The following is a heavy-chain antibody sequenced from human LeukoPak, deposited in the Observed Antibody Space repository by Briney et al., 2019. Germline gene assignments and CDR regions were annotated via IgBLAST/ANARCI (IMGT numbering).Heavy chain of an antibody. CDR1: GFTFSSYA. J-gene: IGHJ4*02. Sequence: GGSLRLSCAASGFTFSSYAMSWVRQAPGKGLEWVSAISGSGGSTYYADSVKGRFTISRDNSKNTLYLQMNSLRAEDTAVYYCAKDPYYDSNGLAYFDYWGQGTLVTVSS. CDR2: ISGSGGST. CDR3: AKDPYYDSNGLAYFDY. D-gene: IGHD3-22*01. V-gene: IGHV3-23*01.